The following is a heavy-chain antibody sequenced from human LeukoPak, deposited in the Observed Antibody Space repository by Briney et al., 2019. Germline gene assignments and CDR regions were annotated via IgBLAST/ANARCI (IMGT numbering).Heavy chain of an antibody. Sequence: PSQTLSLTCSVSGGSISSGDYYWSWIRQHPGEGLEWIGYMSYSGKTYYNPSLKSRVTISVDTSDRHFSLNLSSVTAADTAVYYCATTITAAAAFDYWGQGSLVTVSS. CDR2: MSYSGKT. D-gene: IGHD6-13*01. CDR1: GGSISSGDYY. CDR3: ATTITAAAAFDY. J-gene: IGHJ4*02. V-gene: IGHV4-31*03.